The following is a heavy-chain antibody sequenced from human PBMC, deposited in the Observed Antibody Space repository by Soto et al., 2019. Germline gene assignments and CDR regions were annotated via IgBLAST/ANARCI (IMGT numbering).Heavy chain of an antibody. CDR3: ARRARFAIANDL. CDR2: IYPGDSQT. J-gene: IGHJ5*02. Sequence: RGESLKISCQGFGYNFNNYWIGWVRQTPGKGLEWVGNIYPGDSQTIYSPSFQGHVTISADKAISTAYLQWSSLTAPDTAIYYCARRARFAIANDLWGQGTLVTVSS. D-gene: IGHD2-21*01. V-gene: IGHV5-51*01. CDR1: GYNFNNYW.